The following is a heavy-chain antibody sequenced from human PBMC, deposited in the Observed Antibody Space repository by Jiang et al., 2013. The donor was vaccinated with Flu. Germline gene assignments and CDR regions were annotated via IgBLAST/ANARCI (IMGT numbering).Heavy chain of an antibody. D-gene: IGHD1-26*01. J-gene: IGHJ4*02. CDR3: ARDTTGVGLGDY. CDR1: GFTFSDYS. CDR2: ISYDGSDR. V-gene: IGHV3-30-3*01. Sequence: SCAPSGFTFSDYSMHWVRQAPGKGLEWVALISYDGSDRYYADSVKGRFTISRDNSKNTLYLQMNSLRPEDSAVYYCARDTTGVGLGDYWGQGTLVTVSS.